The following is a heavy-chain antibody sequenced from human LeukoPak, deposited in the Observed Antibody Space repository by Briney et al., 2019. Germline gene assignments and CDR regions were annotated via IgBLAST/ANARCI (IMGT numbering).Heavy chain of an antibody. CDR3: ARLAAGSDYFDY. J-gene: IGHJ4*02. CDR1: GFTFSSYE. CDR2: IKPDGSEK. V-gene: IGHV3-7*04. Sequence: PGGSLRLSCAASGFTFSSYEMNWVRQAPGKGLEWVANIKPDGSEKHYVDSVKGRFTFSRDNAKNSLYLQMNGLRAEDMAVYYCARLAAGSDYFDYWGQGTLVTVSS. D-gene: IGHD6-13*01.